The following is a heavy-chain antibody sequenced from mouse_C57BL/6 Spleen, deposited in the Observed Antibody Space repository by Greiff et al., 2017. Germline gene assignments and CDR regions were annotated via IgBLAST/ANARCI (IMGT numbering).Heavy chain of an antibody. CDR3: ARSAEWYAMDY. D-gene: IGHD1-2*01. CDR1: GYAFSSSW. Sequence: QVQLKESGPELVKPGASVKISCKASGYAFSSSWMNWVKQRPGKGLEWIGRIYPGDGDTNYNGKFKGKATLTADKSSSTAYMQLSSLTSEDSAVYFCARSAEWYAMDYWGQGTSVTVSS. CDR2: IYPGDGDT. V-gene: IGHV1-82*01. J-gene: IGHJ4*01.